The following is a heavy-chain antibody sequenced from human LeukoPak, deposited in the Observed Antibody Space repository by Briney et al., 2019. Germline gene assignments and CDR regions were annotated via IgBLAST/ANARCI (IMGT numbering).Heavy chain of an antibody. Sequence: SETLSLACTVSGGSISSSSYYWGWIRQPPGKGLEWIGSIYYSGSTYYNPSLKSRVTISVDTSKNQFSLKLSSVTAADTAVYYCAREQHHFDYWGQGTLVTVS. CDR3: AREQHHFDY. CDR2: IYYSGST. CDR1: GGSISSSSYY. D-gene: IGHD6-13*01. V-gene: IGHV4-39*01. J-gene: IGHJ4*02.